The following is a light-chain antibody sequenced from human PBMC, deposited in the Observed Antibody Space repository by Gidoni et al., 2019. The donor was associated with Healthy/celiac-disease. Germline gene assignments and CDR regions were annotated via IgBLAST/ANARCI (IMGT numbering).Light chain of an antibody. V-gene: IGKV1-39*01. J-gene: IGKJ4*02. CDR2: AAS. Sequence: DIHMTQSPSSLSASVGDRVTITCRASQSISSYLNWYQQKPGKAPKLLIYAASSLQSGVPSRFSGSGSGTDLTLTISSLQPEDFETYYGKQSDSTPLTFGGGTKVEIK. CDR3: KQSDSTPLT. CDR1: QSISSY.